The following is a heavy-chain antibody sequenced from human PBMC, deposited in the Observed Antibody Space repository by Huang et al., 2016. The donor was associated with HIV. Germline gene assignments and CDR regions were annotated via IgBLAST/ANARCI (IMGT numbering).Heavy chain of an antibody. Sequence: QVQLVQSGAEVKKPGASVKVSCRTSGYTFTSYYMHWVRQAPGQGLEWMGIVNPYNGRTSSPPKFQGRVTMTSDTSTRTVYMELSSLRSEDTALYYCSRDTSGPLKYAFDIWGQGTLVTVSS. CDR1: GYTFTSYY. CDR3: SRDTSGPLKYAFDI. CDR2: VNPYNGRT. D-gene: IGHD2-8*01. V-gene: IGHV1-46*03. J-gene: IGHJ3*02.